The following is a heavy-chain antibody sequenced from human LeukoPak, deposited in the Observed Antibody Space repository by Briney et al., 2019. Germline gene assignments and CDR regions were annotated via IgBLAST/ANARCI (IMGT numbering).Heavy chain of an antibody. CDR1: GGSFSSFH. V-gene: IGHV4-59*01. D-gene: IGHD1-26*01. Sequence: SETLSLTCTVSGGSFSSFHWSWIRQPPGKGLEHVGNIYDSGSTYYKPSLKSRVTISVDTSKNQFSLKLSSVTAADTAVYYCARTYSGRSYYFDCWGPGTLVTVSS. CDR3: ARTYSGRSYYFDC. CDR2: IYDSGST. J-gene: IGHJ4*02.